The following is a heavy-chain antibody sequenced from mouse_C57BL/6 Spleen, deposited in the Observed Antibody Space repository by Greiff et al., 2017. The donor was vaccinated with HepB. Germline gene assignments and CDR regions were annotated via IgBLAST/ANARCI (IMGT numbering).Heavy chain of an antibody. CDR1: GYTFTSYW. CDR2: IDPSDSYT. CDR3: ARHGAYFDS. J-gene: IGHJ2*01. V-gene: IGHV1-69*01. Sequence: QVQLQQPGAELVMPGASVKLSCKASGYTFTSYWMHWVKQRPGQGLEWIGEIDPSDSYTNYNQKFKGKSTLTVDKSSSTAYMQLSSLTSEDSAVYNCARHGAYFDSWGQDTTLTVSS.